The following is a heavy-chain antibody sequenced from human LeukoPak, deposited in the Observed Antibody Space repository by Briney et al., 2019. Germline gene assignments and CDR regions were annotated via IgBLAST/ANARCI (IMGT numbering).Heavy chain of an antibody. CDR3: ARAGGYSYGSFDY. CDR1: GFTFSSYS. J-gene: IGHJ4*02. D-gene: IGHD5-18*01. V-gene: IGHV3-21*01. Sequence: PGGSLRLYCAASGFTFSSYSMNWVRQAPGKGLEWVSSISSSSSYIYYADSVKGRFTISRDNAKNSLYLQMNSLRAEDTAVYYCARAGGYSYGSFDYWGQGTLVTVSS. CDR2: ISSSSSYI.